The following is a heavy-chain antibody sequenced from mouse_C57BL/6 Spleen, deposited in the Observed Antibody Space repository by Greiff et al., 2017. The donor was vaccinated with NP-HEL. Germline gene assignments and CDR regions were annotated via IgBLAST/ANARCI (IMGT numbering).Heavy chain of an antibody. D-gene: IGHD2-2*01. CDR2: IYYSGTI. CDR3: AREGLRRDWYFDV. Sequence: EVKLVESGPGLVKPSQTVFLTCTVTGISITTGNYRWSWIRQFPGNKLEWIGYIYYSGTITYNPSLTSRTTITRDTPKNQFFLEMNSLTAEDTATYYCAREGLRRDWYFDVWGTGTTVTVSS. V-gene: IGHV3-5*01. J-gene: IGHJ1*03. CDR1: GISITTGNYR.